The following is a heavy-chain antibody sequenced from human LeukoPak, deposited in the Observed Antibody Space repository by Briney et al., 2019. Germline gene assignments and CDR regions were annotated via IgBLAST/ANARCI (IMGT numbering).Heavy chain of an antibody. CDR2: ISSSSSYI. CDR1: GFTFSSYS. D-gene: IGHD1-26*01. J-gene: IGHJ4*02. Sequence: GGSLRLSCAASGFTFSSYSMNWVRQAPGEGLEWVSSISSSSSYIYYADSVKGRFTISRHNSKNTLYLQMNSLRAEDTAVYYCARGVGATIYFDYWGQGTLVTVSS. CDR3: ARGVGATIYFDY. V-gene: IGHV3-21*04.